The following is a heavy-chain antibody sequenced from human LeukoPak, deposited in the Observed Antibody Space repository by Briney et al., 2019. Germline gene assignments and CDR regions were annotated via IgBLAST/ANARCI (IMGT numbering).Heavy chain of an antibody. J-gene: IGHJ4*02. V-gene: IGHV1-18*01. CDR1: GYTFSRYG. CDR2: ISAYNGNT. Sequence: APVKVSCKASGYTFSRYGISWVRQAPGQGLEWMGWISAYNGNTNYAQKLQGRVTMTTDTSTSTAYMELRSLRSDDTAVYYCAKERGGYSYGFDYWGQGTLVTVSS. D-gene: IGHD5-18*01. CDR3: AKERGGYSYGFDY.